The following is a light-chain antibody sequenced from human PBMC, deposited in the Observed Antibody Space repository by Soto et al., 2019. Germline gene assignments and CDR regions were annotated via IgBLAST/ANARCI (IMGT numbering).Light chain of an antibody. Sequence: EVVMTQSPATLSVSPGESVTLSCRASQSVRSNLAWYQQKPGQAPRLLIYGESTRATGIPDRFSGSGSGTELTLTISRLQSEDFAVYYCQQYNNWPLTXGGGTKVDIK. CDR3: QQYNNWPLT. CDR1: QSVRSN. CDR2: GES. J-gene: IGKJ4*01. V-gene: IGKV3-15*01.